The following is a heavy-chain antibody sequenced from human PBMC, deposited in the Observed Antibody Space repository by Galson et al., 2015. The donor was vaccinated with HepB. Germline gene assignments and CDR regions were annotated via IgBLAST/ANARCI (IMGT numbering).Heavy chain of an antibody. CDR3: AKSQGEYQLLYAFDI. Sequence: SLRLSCAASGFTFSSYSVNWVRQAPGKGLEWVSSISSSSSYIYYADSVKGRFTISRDNAKNSLYLQMNSLRTEDTALYYCAKSQGEYQLLYAFDIWGQGTMVTVSS. J-gene: IGHJ3*02. D-gene: IGHD2-2*01. CDR2: ISSSSSYI. CDR1: GFTFSSYS. V-gene: IGHV3-21*04.